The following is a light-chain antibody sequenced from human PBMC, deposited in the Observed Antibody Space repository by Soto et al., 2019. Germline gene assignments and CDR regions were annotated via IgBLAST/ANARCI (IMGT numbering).Light chain of an antibody. J-gene: IGKJ2*01. V-gene: IGKV1-13*02. Sequence: IQLTQSPSSLSASVGDRVTITCRASQGISSALAWYQQKPGKAPKLLIYDASSLESGVPSRFSGSGSGTDFTLTISSLQPEDFATYYCQQFNSYPPYTFGQGTKLEIK. CDR3: QQFNSYPPYT. CDR2: DAS. CDR1: QGISSA.